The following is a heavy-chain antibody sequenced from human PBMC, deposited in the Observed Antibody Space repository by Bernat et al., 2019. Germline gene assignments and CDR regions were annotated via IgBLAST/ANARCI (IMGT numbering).Heavy chain of an antibody. V-gene: IGHV3-23*01. Sequence: EVQLLESGGGLVQPGGSLRLSCAASGFTFNSYAMSWVRQAPGKGLEWVSTVSPIGGSTYYADSVKGRFTISRDNSKNTLYLQMNSLRAEDMAVYYCAKDGGDYGFFDYWGLGTLVTVSA. D-gene: IGHD4-17*01. CDR3: AKDGGDYGFFDY. CDR2: VSPIGGST. J-gene: IGHJ4*02. CDR1: GFTFNSYA.